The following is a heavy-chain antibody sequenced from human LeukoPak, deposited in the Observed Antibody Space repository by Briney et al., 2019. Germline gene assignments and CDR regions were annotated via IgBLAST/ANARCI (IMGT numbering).Heavy chain of an antibody. D-gene: IGHD3-3*01. CDR1: GGSISSYY. Sequence: SETLSLTCTVSGGSISSYYWSWIRQPPGKGLEWIGYIYYSGSTNYNPSLKSRVTISVDTSKNQLSLKLSSVTAADTAVYYCAQNQEDTYYDFWRGFDPWGQGTLVTVSS. CDR3: AQNQEDTYYDFWRGFDP. V-gene: IGHV4-59*01. J-gene: IGHJ5*02. CDR2: IYYSGST.